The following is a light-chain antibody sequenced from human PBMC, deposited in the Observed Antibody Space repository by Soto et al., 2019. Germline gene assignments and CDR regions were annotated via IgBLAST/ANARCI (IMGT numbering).Light chain of an antibody. Sequence: EIVLTQSPGTLSLSPGDGVTLSCRASQSVNSNYLAWYQQKRGQAPRLLIYATSRSATGIPDRFSGSVSGTDFTLTISRLEPEDFAVYYCQLYGCSPSYSFGQGTNLEIK. CDR3: QLYGCSPSYS. V-gene: IGKV3-20*01. CDR1: QSVNSNY. J-gene: IGKJ2*01. CDR2: ATS.